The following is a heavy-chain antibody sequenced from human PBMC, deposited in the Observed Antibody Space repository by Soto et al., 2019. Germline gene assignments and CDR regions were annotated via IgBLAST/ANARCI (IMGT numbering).Heavy chain of an antibody. Sequence: SETLSLTCAVYGGSFSGYYWSWIRQPPGKGLEWIGEINHSGSTNYNPSLKSRVTISVDTSKNQVSLKLSSVTAADTAVYYCARVPYCSSTSCYLGRRAYYYYMDVWGKGTTVTVSS. V-gene: IGHV4-34*01. CDR2: INHSGST. CDR1: GGSFSGYY. D-gene: IGHD2-2*01. CDR3: ARVPYCSSTSCYLGRRAYYYYMDV. J-gene: IGHJ6*03.